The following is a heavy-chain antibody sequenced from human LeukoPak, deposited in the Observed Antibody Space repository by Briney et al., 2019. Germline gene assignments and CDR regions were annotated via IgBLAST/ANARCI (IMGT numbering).Heavy chain of an antibody. D-gene: IGHD3-16*01. Sequence: GGSLRLSCAASGFTFSDYYMSWIRQAPGKGLECVSYISSSGNTTYHADSVKGRFTISRDNAKNSLYLQMSSLRAEDTAVYYCASGYYDYVWGPFDYWGQGTLVTVSS. CDR2: ISSSGNTT. V-gene: IGHV3-11*04. CDR1: GFTFSDYY. CDR3: ASGYYDYVWGPFDY. J-gene: IGHJ4*02.